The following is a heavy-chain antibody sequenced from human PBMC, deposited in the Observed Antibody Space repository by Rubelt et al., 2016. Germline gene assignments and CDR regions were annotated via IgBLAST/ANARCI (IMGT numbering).Heavy chain of an antibody. D-gene: IGHD5-18*01. CDR1: VGSITSGGYY. CDR2: MYYNENT. Sequence: QVQLQESGPGRVKPAQTLSLTCSVSVGSITSGGYYWSWIRQLPGKGLEWIGYMYYNENTYYNPSLKSRLSISVDTSKNQSSLKLSSVTAADTAGYHCARDPTPMAPFNWCFDLWGRGTLVTVSS. CDR3: ARDPTPMAPFNWCFDL. J-gene: IGHJ2*01. V-gene: IGHV4-31*03.